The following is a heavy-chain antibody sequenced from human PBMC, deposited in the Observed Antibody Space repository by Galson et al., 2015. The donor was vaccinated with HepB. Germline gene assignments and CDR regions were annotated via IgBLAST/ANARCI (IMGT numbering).Heavy chain of an antibody. CDR2: IIPIFGTA. Sequence: SVTVSCKASGGTFSSYAISWVRQAPGQGLEWMGGIIPIFGTANYAQKFQGRVTITADKSTSTAYMELSSLRSEDTAVYYCARDPAGSCSSTSCYYNWFDPWGQGTLVTVSS. CDR3: ARDPAGSCSSTSCYYNWFDP. V-gene: IGHV1-69*06. D-gene: IGHD2-2*01. CDR1: GGTFSSYA. J-gene: IGHJ5*02.